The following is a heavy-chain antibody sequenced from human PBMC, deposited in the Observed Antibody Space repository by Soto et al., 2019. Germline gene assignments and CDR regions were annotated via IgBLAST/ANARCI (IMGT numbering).Heavy chain of an antibody. CDR2: TYYRSRWYH. V-gene: IGHV6-1*01. Sequence: SETLSLTCAISGDSISSNSAAWNWIRQSPSRGFEWLGRTYYRSRWYHDYAVSVKSRIIINPDTSKNQVSLQLNSVTPDDTAVYYCASYRYDYWGQGTVVTVSS. J-gene: IGHJ4*02. CDR3: ASYRYDY. D-gene: IGHD4-4*01. CDR1: GDSISSNSAA.